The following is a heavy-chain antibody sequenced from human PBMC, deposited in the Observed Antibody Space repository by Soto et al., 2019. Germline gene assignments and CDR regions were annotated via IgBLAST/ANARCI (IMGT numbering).Heavy chain of an antibody. Sequence: QVQLVQSGAEVKKPGASVKVSCKASGYTFTVYYMHWVRQAPGQGLEWMGWINPNSGGTNYAQKCQGRVTMTRDTSISTAYMELSRLRSDDTAVYYCARDPIAVAGRGLQHWGQGTLVTVSS. J-gene: IGHJ1*01. V-gene: IGHV1-2*02. CDR1: GYTFTVYY. CDR3: ARDPIAVAGRGLQH. CDR2: INPNSGGT. D-gene: IGHD6-19*01.